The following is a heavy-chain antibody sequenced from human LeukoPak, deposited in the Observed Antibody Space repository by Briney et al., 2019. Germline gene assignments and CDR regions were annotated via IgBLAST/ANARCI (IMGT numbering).Heavy chain of an antibody. D-gene: IGHD1-1*01. CDR3: TRAKRVIFDY. CDR1: GYTFTGYY. CDR2: INPNSGAT. V-gene: IGHV1-2*02. Sequence: ASVKVSCKASGYTFTGYYMHWVRQAPGQGLEWMGWINPNSGATLYAQKFQGRVTMTRDTSINTAYMELSSLRSDDPAVYYCTRAKRVIFDYWGQGTLVTVSS. J-gene: IGHJ4*02.